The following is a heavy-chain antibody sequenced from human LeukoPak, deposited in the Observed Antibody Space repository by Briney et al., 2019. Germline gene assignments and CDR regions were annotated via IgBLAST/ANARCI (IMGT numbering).Heavy chain of an antibody. J-gene: IGHJ4*02. Sequence: GGSLRLSCAASGFTFSSYGMHWVRQAPGEGLKWVAFIQYDGSYKNYTDSVKGRFTISRDNSKNTLYLQMNSPRAEDTAVYYCARGGLSSILTRYHAWDFWGQGTLVTVSS. CDR1: GFTFSSYG. D-gene: IGHD3-9*01. CDR2: IQYDGSYK. V-gene: IGHV3-30*02. CDR3: ARGGLSSILTRYHAWDF.